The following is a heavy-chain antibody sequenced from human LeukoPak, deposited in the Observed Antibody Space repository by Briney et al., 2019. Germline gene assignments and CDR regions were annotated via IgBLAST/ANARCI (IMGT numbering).Heavy chain of an antibody. CDR2: TYYRSKWYN. CDR1: GDSVSSNSAA. V-gene: IGHV6-1*01. J-gene: IGHJ4*02. CDR3: AGQHVLLWPPTD. D-gene: IGHD3-10*01. Sequence: SQTLSLTCAISGDSVSSNSAAWNWIRQSPSRGLEWLGRTYYRSKWYNDYAVSVKSRITINPDTSKNQFSLKLSSVTAADTAVYYCAGQHVLLWPPTDWGQGTLVTVSS.